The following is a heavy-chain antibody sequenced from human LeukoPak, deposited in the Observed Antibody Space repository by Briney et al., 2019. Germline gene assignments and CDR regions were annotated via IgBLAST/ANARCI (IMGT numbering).Heavy chain of an antibody. D-gene: IGHD6-13*01. V-gene: IGHV4-61*01. CDR3: ARDRSAAPADY. Sequence: SETLSLTCTVSGYSISSGNYWAWIRQPPGKGLEWIGYTHDSGNSNYNPSLRSRVTISIDTSKNQFSLKLTSVTAADTAVYYCARDRSAAPADYWGQGTLVTVSS. CDR1: GYSISSGNY. CDR2: THDSGNS. J-gene: IGHJ4*02.